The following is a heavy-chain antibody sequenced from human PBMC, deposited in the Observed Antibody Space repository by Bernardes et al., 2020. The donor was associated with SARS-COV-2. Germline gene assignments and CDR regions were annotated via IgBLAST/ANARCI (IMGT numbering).Heavy chain of an antibody. CDR1: GGSFSAYY. Sequence: SESLSLTCGFTGGSFSAYYWSWIRQSPGKGLQWIGEINHSGSTTYNPSLKSRVTISVDTSKKQFSLNLKTLTAAETAVYYCATGRFGEAPFHHWGQGTLVTVSS. CDR2: INHSGST. CDR3: ATGRFGEAPFHH. D-gene: IGHD3-10*01. V-gene: IGHV4-34*01. J-gene: IGHJ1*01.